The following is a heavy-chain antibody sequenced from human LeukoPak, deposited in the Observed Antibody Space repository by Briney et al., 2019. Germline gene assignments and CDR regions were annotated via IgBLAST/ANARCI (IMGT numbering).Heavy chain of an antibody. V-gene: IGHV3-23*01. J-gene: IGHJ6*03. Sequence: PGGSLRLSCAASGFPFSSYAMSWVRQAPGKGLEWVSAISGSGGSTYYADSVKGRFTISRDNSKNTLYLQMNSLRAEDTAVYYCAKAKAGRTLYHYYYMDVWGKGTTVTVSS. D-gene: IGHD3-10*01. CDR2: ISGSGGST. CDR1: GFPFSSYA. CDR3: AKAKAGRTLYHYYYMDV.